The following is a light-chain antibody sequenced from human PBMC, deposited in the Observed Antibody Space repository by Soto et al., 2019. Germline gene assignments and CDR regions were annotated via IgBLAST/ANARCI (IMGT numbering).Light chain of an antibody. CDR1: SSDVGSYDY. Sequence: QSALIQPPSVSGSPGQSVTISCTGTSSDVGSYDYVSWYQQHPGTVPKPMIYNVNTQPSGVPDRFSGSKSGTSASLAISGLQSEDEADYYCVSWDDSLDGWVFGGGTKLTVL. V-gene: IGLV2-11*01. J-gene: IGLJ3*02. CDR2: NVN. CDR3: VSWDDSLDGWV.